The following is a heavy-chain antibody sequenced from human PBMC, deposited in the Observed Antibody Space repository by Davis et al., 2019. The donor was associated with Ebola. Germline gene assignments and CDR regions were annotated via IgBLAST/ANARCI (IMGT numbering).Heavy chain of an antibody. Sequence: GESLKISCAASGFTFSSFPMSWVRQAPGKGLEWVTKIKEDGSEEYYVDSVKGRFTISRDNAKNSVYMQMNSLRAEDTAVYYCARVWTYRSTAFDIWGQGTMVTVSS. D-gene: IGHD3-16*02. CDR1: GFTFSSFP. J-gene: IGHJ3*02. CDR3: ARVWTYRSTAFDI. V-gene: IGHV3-7*03. CDR2: IKEDGSEE.